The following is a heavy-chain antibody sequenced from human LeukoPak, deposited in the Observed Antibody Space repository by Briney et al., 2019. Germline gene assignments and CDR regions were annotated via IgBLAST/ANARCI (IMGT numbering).Heavy chain of an antibody. D-gene: IGHD4-23*01. CDR2: IYSDDDK. Sequence: SGPTLVKPTQTLTLTCTFSGFSFRTSGVGVGWIRQPPGKALEWLGLIYSDDDKRYTPSLKSRLTITKDTSKNQVVLTMTNMDPVDTATYYCAHRPRSYGGDWFDPWGQGTLVTVSS. CDR3: AHRPRSYGGDWFDP. CDR1: GFSFRTSGVG. J-gene: IGHJ5*02. V-gene: IGHV2-5*02.